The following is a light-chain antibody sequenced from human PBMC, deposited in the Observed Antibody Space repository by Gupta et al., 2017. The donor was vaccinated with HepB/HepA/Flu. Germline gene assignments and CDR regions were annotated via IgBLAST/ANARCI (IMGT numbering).Light chain of an antibody. CDR1: QSISSY. CDR3: QQSYSTPST. Sequence: DIQMTQSPSSLSASVRDRVTITCRASQSISSYLNWYQQKPGKAPKLLIYAASSLQSGVPSRFSGSGSGTDFTLTISSLQPEDFATYYCQQSYSTPSTFGQGTKVEIK. CDR2: AAS. V-gene: IGKV1-39*01. J-gene: IGKJ1*01.